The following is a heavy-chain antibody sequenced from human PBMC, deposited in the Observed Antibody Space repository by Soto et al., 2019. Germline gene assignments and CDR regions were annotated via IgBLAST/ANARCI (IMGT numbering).Heavy chain of an antibody. Sequence: SGPTLVNPTQTLTLTCTLSGFSLSASGMCVSWIRQPPGKALEWLALIGWDDGKYYSTSLKTRLTISRDTSKNQVVLTMTNMEPVDTGTYYCARAYTYDFDHWGQGTLVTVSS. CDR3: ARAYTYDFDH. D-gene: IGHD2-21*01. CDR1: GFSLSASGMC. CDR2: IGWDDGK. V-gene: IGHV2-70*13. J-gene: IGHJ4*02.